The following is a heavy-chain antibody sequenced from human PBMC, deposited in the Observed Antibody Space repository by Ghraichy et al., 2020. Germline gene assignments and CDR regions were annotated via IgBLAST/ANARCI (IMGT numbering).Heavy chain of an antibody. Sequence: GGSLRLSCAASGFTFSSYGMHWVRQAPGKGLEWVAVIWYDGSNKYYADSVKGRFTISRDNSKNTLYLQMNSLRAEDTAVYYCARDLATVARFQHWGQGTLVTVSS. J-gene: IGHJ1*01. CDR3: ARDLATVARFQH. CDR1: GFTFSSYG. V-gene: IGHV3-33*01. CDR2: IWYDGSNK. D-gene: IGHD4-23*01.